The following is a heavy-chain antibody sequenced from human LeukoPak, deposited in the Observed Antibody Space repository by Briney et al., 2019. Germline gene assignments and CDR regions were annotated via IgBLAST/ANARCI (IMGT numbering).Heavy chain of an antibody. CDR1: GGSFSGYY. CDR3: ARGEYSSSSWFDP. CDR2: INHSGST. J-gene: IGHJ5*02. Sequence: RPSETLSLTCAVYGGSFSGYYWSWIRQPPGKGLEWIGEINHSGSTNYNPSLKSRVTISVDTSKNQFSLKLSSVTAADTAVYYCARGEYSSSSWFDPWGQGTLVTVFS. D-gene: IGHD6-6*01. V-gene: IGHV4-34*01.